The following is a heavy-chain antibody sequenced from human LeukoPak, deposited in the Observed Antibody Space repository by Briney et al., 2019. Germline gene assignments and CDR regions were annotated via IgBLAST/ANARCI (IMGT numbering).Heavy chain of an antibody. V-gene: IGHV3-69-1*01. CDR3: AKDHPRGYCSSTSCSPTFDY. CDR2: LGSDGDI. CDR1: AFRFSDYN. Sequence: PGGSLRLSCVVSAFRFSDYNMNWVRQAPGKGLEWVSYLGSDGDIYYADSVKGRFTISRDNVKNSLYLQMYSLRAEDTAVYYCAKDHPRGYCSSTSCSPTFDYWGQGTLVTVSS. J-gene: IGHJ4*02. D-gene: IGHD2-2*01.